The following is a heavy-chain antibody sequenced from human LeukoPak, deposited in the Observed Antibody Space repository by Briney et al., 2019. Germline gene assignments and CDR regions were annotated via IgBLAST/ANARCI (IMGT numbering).Heavy chain of an antibody. D-gene: IGHD3-9*01. V-gene: IGHV1-8*01. CDR2: MNPNSGNT. J-gene: IGHJ6*02. Sequence: INWVRQATGQGLEWMGWMNPNSGNTGYAQKFQGRVTMTRNTSISTAYMELSSLRSEDTAVYYCARGLFVGAGYSLYYYYYGMDVWGQGTTVTVSS. CDR3: ARGLFVGAGYSLYYYYYGMDV.